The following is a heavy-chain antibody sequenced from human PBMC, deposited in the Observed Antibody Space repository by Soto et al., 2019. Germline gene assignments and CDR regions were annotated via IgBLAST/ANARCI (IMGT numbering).Heavy chain of an antibody. Sequence: SETLSLTCAVYGGSFSGYYWSWIRQPPGKGLEWIGEINHSGSTNYNPSLKSRVTISVDTSKNQFSLKLSSVTAADTAVYYCAREPAMATQENWFDPWGQGTLVT. J-gene: IGHJ5*02. CDR3: AREPAMATQENWFDP. CDR1: GGSFSGYY. D-gene: IGHD5-18*01. CDR2: INHSGST. V-gene: IGHV4-34*01.